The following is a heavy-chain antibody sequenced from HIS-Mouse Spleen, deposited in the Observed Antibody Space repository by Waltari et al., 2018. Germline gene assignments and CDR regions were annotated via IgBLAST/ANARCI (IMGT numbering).Heavy chain of an antibody. J-gene: IGHJ4*02. CDR2: IDWDDDK. D-gene: IGHD6-19*01. CDR1: GFSLSTSGMC. CDR3: ARIAEGYSSGWYAFDY. Sequence: QVTLRESGPALVKPTQTLTLTCTFSGFSLSTSGMCVSWIRQPPGKALEWLARIDWDDDKYYSTSLKTRLTISKETSKKQVVLTMTNMDPVDTATYYCARIAEGYSSGWYAFDYWGQGTLVTVSS. V-gene: IGHV2-70*15.